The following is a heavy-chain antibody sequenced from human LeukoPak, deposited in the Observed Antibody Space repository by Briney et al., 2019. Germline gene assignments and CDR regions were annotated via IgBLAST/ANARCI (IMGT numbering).Heavy chain of an antibody. CDR2: IYDSGST. D-gene: IGHD2/OR15-2a*01. CDR1: GGSMTNLY. CDR3: AKGGSTNFYYGDV. J-gene: IGHJ6*02. V-gene: IGHV4-59*01. Sequence: NASETLSLTCSVSGGSMTNLYWTWIRQPPGKGLEWIGDIYDSGSTRYSTSLESRVTISVDTSKNQFSLKLSSVTAADTAVYYCAKGGSTNFYYGDVWGQGTTVTVSS.